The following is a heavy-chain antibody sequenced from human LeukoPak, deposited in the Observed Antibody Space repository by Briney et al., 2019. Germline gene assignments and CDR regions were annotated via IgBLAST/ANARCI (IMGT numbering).Heavy chain of an antibody. D-gene: IGHD6-13*01. CDR2: ISYDGSNK. J-gene: IGHJ4*02. CDR3: AKDRGAAAEFLAANFDY. V-gene: IGHV3-30*18. Sequence: SGGSLRLSCAASGFTFSSYGMHWVRQAPGKGLEWVAVISYDGSNKYYADSVKGRFTISRDNSKNTLYLQMNSLRAEDTAVYYCAKDRGAAAEFLAANFDYWGQGTLVTVSS. CDR1: GFTFSSYG.